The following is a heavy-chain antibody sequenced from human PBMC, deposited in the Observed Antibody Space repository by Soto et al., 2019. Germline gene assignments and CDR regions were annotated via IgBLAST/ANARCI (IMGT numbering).Heavy chain of an antibody. CDR1: GFTFTSSA. V-gene: IGHV1-58*01. CDR3: AAGFAVLRYFDWSLYYCSGMDF. J-gene: IGHJ6*04. CDR2: IVVGSGNT. Sequence: VASVKVSCKASGFTFTSSAVQSVRQARGQRLEWIGWIVVGSGNTNYAQKFQERVTITRDMSTSTAYMELSSLRSEDTAVYYCAAGFAVLRYFDWSLYYCSGMDFWGKGTTVPVSP. D-gene: IGHD3-9*01.